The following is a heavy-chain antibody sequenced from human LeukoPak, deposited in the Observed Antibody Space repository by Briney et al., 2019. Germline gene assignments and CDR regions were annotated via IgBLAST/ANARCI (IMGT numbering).Heavy chain of an antibody. CDR2: ISSSGSSV. Sequence: GGSLRLSCAASGFTFSSYEMNRVRQAPGEGLEWVSYISSSGSSVRYADSVRGRFTISRDNAKNSLYLQMDSLRAEDTAVYYCTTDHVGAIVEFDSWGQGTLVTVSS. J-gene: IGHJ4*02. CDR1: GFTFSSYE. CDR3: TTDHVGAIVEFDS. D-gene: IGHD2-21*01. V-gene: IGHV3-48*03.